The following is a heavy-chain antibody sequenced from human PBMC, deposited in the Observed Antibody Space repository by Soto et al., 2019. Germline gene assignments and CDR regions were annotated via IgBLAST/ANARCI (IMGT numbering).Heavy chain of an antibody. V-gene: IGHV4-39*01. CDR1: GDSIICSDFY. J-gene: IGHJ5*02. Sequence: SETLSLTCTVSGDSIICSDFYWGWVRQPPGKGLEWIPSIFYLGSSYYNPSLKSRVTMSADTSKNQFSLRLRSVTAADTALYFCARHSLALRKNNWFDPWGQGIMVTVSS. CDR3: ARHSLALRKNNWFDP. D-gene: IGHD3-3*02. CDR2: IFYLGSS.